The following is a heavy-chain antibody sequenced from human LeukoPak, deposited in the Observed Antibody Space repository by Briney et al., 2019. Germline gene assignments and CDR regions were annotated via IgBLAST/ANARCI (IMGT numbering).Heavy chain of an antibody. V-gene: IGHV4-4*07. CDR3: AREGDDGYSFGYPITY. Sequence: MTSETLSLTCTVSGGSVSNYYWSWIRQSAGKGLKWIGRIYGSGSTNYSPSLKSRVTMSLGTSKNQFSLKLSSVTAADTAVYYCAREGDDGYSFGYPITYWGQGSLVTVSS. D-gene: IGHD5-18*01. CDR2: IYGSGST. J-gene: IGHJ4*02. CDR1: GGSVSNYY.